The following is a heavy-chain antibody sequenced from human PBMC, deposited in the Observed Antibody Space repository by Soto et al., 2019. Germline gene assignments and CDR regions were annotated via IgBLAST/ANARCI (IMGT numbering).Heavy chain of an antibody. CDR1: GGSISSYY. CDR2: IYYSGST. CDR3: ARDFGGMNLEGVVPAQQDYYYYMDV. D-gene: IGHD2-2*01. V-gene: IGHV4-59*01. J-gene: IGHJ6*03. Sequence: SETLSLTCTVSGGSISSYYWSWIRQPPGKGLEWIGYIYYSGSTNYNPSLESRVTISVDTSKNQFSLKLSSVTAADTAVYYCARDFGGMNLEGVVPAQQDYYYYMDVWGKGTTVTVSS.